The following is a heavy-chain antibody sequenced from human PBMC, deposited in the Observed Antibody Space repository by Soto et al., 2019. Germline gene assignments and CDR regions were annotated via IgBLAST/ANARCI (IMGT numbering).Heavy chain of an antibody. CDR2: IYSGGST. CDR3: ARVSIYSYAQYYFDY. CDR1: GFTVSSNY. D-gene: IGHD5-18*01. V-gene: IGHV3-66*01. J-gene: IGHJ4*02. Sequence: PGGSLRLSCAASGFTVSSNYMSWVRQAPGKGLEWVSVIYSGGSTYYADSVKGRFTISRDNSKNTLYLQMNSLRAEDTAVYYCARVSIYSYAQYYFDYWGQGTLVTVSS.